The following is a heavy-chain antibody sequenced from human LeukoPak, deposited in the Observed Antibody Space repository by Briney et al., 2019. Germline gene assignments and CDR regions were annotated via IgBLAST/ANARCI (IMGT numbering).Heavy chain of an antibody. CDR2: INPSGGST. J-gene: IGHJ4*02. V-gene: IGHV1-46*01. Sequence: ASVKVSCKASGYAFTSSFMHWVRQAPGQGLEWMGIINPSGGSTSYAQKFQGRVTVTRDKATSTVYMELSSLRPEDTAVYYCARYNSVYYFDYWGQGTLVTVSS. CDR3: ARYNSVYYFDY. D-gene: IGHD6-19*01. CDR1: GYAFTSSF.